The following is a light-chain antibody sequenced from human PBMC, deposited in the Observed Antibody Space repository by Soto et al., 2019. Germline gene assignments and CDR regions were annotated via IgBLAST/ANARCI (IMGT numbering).Light chain of an antibody. V-gene: IGLV2-18*01. Sequence: QSVLTQPPSVSGSPGQSVTISCTGSNSDVGSYNRLSWYQQPPGTAPKLMIYEVSNRPSGVPDRFSGSKSGNTASLTISGLQAEDEADYYCTLYKSRSTYVSGTGTKVTVL. CDR2: EVS. J-gene: IGLJ1*01. CDR1: NSDVGSYNR. CDR3: TLYKSRSTYV.